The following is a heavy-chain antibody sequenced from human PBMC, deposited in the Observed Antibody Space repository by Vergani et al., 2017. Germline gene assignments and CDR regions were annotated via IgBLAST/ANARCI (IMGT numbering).Heavy chain of an antibody. CDR1: GFTFRSHA. Sequence: EVQLLQSEGAVVQPGGSLRLSCVASGFTFRSHAMSWVRQGHGRGLEWVSRIKNTGDSTHYADSVKGRFTISRDNSKNTLYLQMNSLRVEDTAVYYCGGGSDNYNWGQGTLVTVSS. V-gene: IGHV3-23*01. J-gene: IGHJ4*02. D-gene: IGHD5-24*01. CDR3: GGGSDNYN. CDR2: IKNTGDST.